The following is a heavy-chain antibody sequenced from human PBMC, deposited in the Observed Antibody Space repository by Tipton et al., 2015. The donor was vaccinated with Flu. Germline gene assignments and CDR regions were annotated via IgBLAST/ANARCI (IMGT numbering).Heavy chain of an antibody. CDR2: ITWNSGSI. CDR1: GFTFDDYA. Sequence: SGFTFDDYAMYWVRQAPGKGLEWVSGITWNSGSIDYADSVKGRFTISRDNAKNSLYLQVNSLRPEDTAFYYCAKDKFVGAYSGAFDIWGLGTMVTVSS. V-gene: IGHV3-9*01. J-gene: IGHJ3*02. CDR3: AKDKFVGAYSGAFDI. D-gene: IGHD1-26*01.